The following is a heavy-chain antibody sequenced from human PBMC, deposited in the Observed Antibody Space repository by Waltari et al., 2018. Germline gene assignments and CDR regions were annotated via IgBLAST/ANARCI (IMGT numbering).Heavy chain of an antibody. J-gene: IGHJ6*02. CDR3: ARHFPDYQTYYYGMDV. D-gene: IGHD4-17*01. CDR2: IFDSGST. V-gene: IGHV4-39*01. CDR1: GGPIGTGTVH. Sequence: QLKLQESGPGRVKPSETQSLTGRGAGGPIGTGTVHWGWIRQPPGKGLEWIGTIFDSGSTFYNPSLDSRATISIDTSKNQFSLKVNSVTAADAAVYYCARHFPDYQTYYYGMDVWGQGTTVTVSS.